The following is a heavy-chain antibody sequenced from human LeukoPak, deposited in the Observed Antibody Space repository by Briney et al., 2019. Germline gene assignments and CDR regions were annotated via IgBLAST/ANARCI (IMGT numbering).Heavy chain of an antibody. D-gene: IGHD2-15*01. CDR3: ARGGFKYNYYDAMDV. CDR1: GFTYSDYW. Sequence: PGGSLRLSRAASGFTYSDYWMHWVRDAPGKGLMWVSRIAGDGGSISYADSVKGRFTISRDNAKNTLYLQMNSQRPEDTAVYYCARGGFKYNYYDAMDVWGQGTTVTVSS. V-gene: IGHV3-74*01. CDR2: IAGDGGSI. J-gene: IGHJ6*02.